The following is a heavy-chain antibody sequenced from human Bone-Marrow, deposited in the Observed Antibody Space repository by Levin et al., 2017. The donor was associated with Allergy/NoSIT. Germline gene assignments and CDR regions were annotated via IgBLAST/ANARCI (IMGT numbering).Heavy chain of an antibody. CDR3: ARHGPGGQLGGTFYYYAMDV. D-gene: IGHD1-1*01. CDR2: IYPADSDT. V-gene: IGHV5-51*01. CDR1: GDSFTNYW. J-gene: IGHJ6*02. Sequence: RGESLKISCKVSGDSFTNYWIGWVRQMSGKGLEWMGIIYPADSDTKYSPSFQGQVTISVDRSIKTAYLHWSSLKASDTAMYYCARHGPGGQLGGTFYYYAMDVWGPGTTVTVSS.